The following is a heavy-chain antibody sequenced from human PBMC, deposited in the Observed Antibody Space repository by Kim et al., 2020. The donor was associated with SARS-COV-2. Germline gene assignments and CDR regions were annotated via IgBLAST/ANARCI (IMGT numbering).Heavy chain of an antibody. V-gene: IGHV1-2*04. D-gene: IGHD6-19*01. CDR2: INPNSGGT. CDR3: ARGASIAVAGANLDY. Sequence: ASVKVSCKASGYTFTGYYMHWVRQAPGQGLEWMGWINPNSGGTNYAQKFQGWVTMTRDTSISTAYMELSRLRSDDTAVYYCARGASIAVAGANLDYWGQGTLVTVSS. CDR1: GYTFTGYY. J-gene: IGHJ4*02.